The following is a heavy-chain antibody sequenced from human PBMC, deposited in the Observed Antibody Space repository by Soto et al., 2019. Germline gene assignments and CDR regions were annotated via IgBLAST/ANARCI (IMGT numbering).Heavy chain of an antibody. CDR2: ISAYNGNT. D-gene: IGHD6-19*01. J-gene: IGHJ5*02. V-gene: IGHV1-18*01. CDR3: AVGVAVDGFVEWFDP. Sequence: GASVKVSCKASGYTFTSYGISWVRQAPGQGLEWMGWISAYNGNTNYAQKLQGRVTMTTDTSTSTAYMELRSLRSDDTAVYYCAVGVAVDGFVEWFDPWGQGTLVTVS. CDR1: GYTFTSYG.